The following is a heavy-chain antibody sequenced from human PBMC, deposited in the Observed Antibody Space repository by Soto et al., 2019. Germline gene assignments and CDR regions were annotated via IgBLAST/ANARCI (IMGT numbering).Heavy chain of an antibody. Sequence: PGGSLRLSCAASGFTFSSYWMHWVRQAPGKGLVWVSRINSDGSSTSYADSVKGRFTISRDNAKNTLYLQMNSLRAEDTAVYYCAREIAAAGTAFDIWGQGTMVTVSS. J-gene: IGHJ3*02. V-gene: IGHV3-74*01. CDR2: INSDGSST. CDR1: GFTFSSYW. CDR3: AREIAAAGTAFDI. D-gene: IGHD6-13*01.